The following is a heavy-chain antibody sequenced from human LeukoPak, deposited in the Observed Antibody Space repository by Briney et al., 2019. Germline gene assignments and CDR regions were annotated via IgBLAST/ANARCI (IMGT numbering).Heavy chain of an antibody. V-gene: IGHV4-59*12. CDR1: GGSISSYY. D-gene: IGHD3-10*01. Sequence: SETLSLTRTVSGGSISSYYWSWIRQPPGKGLEWIGYIYYSGSTNYNPSLKSRVTISVDTSKNQFSLKLSSVTAADTAVYYCARVSPNYGSGSYYYYYGMDVWGQGTTVTVSS. J-gene: IGHJ6*02. CDR3: ARVSPNYGSGSYYYYYGMDV. CDR2: IYYSGST.